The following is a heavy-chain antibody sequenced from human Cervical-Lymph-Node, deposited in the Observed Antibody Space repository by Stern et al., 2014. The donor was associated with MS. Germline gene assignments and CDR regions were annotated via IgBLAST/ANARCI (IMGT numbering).Heavy chain of an antibody. D-gene: IGHD3-10*01. V-gene: IGHV1-69*01. CDR1: GDTLSRHT. Sequence: MKLVESEAEVKKDGSSVKVSCKASGDTLSRHTINWVRQAPGQGLEWMVGIIRIFDAPNYAQKFQGRVRITSDETTNTAHMELSSLRSEDTAVYYCASGAHGMDVWGQGTAVTVSS. J-gene: IGHJ6*02. CDR2: IIRIFDAP. CDR3: ASGAHGMDV.